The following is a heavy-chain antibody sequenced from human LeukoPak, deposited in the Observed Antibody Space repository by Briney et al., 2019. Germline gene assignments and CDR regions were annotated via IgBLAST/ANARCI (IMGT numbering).Heavy chain of an antibody. D-gene: IGHD3-3*01. Sequence: ASVKVSCKDSGYTFTGYYMHWVRQAPGQGLEWIGRINPNSGGTNYAQKFQGRVTMTRDTSISTAYMELSRLRSDDTAVYYCARVIFGVVISYWGQGTLVTVSS. J-gene: IGHJ4*02. CDR2: INPNSGGT. CDR1: GYTFTGYY. V-gene: IGHV1-2*06. CDR3: ARVIFGVVISY.